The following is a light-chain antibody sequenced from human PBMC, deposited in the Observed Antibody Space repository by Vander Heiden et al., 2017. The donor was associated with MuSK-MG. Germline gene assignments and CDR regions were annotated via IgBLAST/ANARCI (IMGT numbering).Light chain of an antibody. CDR2: KVS. V-gene: IGKV2-30*02. CDR1: QSLVHTNGDTF. CDR3: RQRGQRPST. J-gene: IGKJ2*01. Sequence: DVVMTQSPLSLPVTLGQPASISCRSSQSLVHTNGDTFLTWFQQRPGQSPRRLIYKVSNRGSGVPDRFSGSGSGTDFTLHISRVEAEDVGVYYCRQRGQRPSTFGQGTKLEI.